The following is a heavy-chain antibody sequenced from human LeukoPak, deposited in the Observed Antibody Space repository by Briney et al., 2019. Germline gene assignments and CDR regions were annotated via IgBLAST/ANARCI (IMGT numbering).Heavy chain of an antibody. CDR1: GGSISSYY. J-gene: IGHJ3*02. CDR3: ARGSGYDYDAFDI. CDR2: IYYSGST. D-gene: IGHD5-12*01. Sequence: SETLSLTCTVSGGSISSYYWSWIRQPPGKGLEWIGYIYYSGSTNYNPSLKSRVTISVDTSKNQFSLKLSSVTAADTAVYYCARGSGYDYDAFDIWGQGTMVTVSS. V-gene: IGHV4-59*01.